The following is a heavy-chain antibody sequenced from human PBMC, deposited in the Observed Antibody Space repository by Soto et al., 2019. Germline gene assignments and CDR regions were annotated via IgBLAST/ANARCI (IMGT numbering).Heavy chain of an antibody. D-gene: IGHD3-16*01. CDR3: VRIRYQLPSSVLWLDP. J-gene: IGHJ5*02. Sequence: PSETLSLTCAVYGGFHSESYWTWIRQPPGKGLEWIGEINHVGGTNYNPSLKSRVTMSVGTSQNQFSLRLISVTAADTAMYFCVRIRYQLPSSVLWLDPWGQGTPVTVSS. CDR2: INHVGGT. V-gene: IGHV4-34*01. CDR1: GGFHSESY.